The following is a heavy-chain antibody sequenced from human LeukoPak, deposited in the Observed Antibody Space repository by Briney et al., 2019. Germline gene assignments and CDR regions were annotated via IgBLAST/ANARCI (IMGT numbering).Heavy chain of an antibody. Sequence: ASVKVSCKVSGYTLTELSMHWVRQAPGKGLEWMGGFDPEDGETIYAQKFQGRVTMTEDTSTDTAYMELNSLRAEDTAVYYCAKDLNLIAVAGTADPDYWGQGTLVTVSS. CDR3: AKDLNLIAVAGTADPDY. CDR1: GYTLTELS. D-gene: IGHD6-19*01. V-gene: IGHV1-24*01. CDR2: FDPEDGET. J-gene: IGHJ4*02.